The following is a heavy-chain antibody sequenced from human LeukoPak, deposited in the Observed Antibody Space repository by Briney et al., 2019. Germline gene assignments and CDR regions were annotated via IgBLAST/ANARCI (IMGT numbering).Heavy chain of an antibody. CDR1: GFTFTGYY. D-gene: IGHD5-18*01. CDR2: INLDSGGT. CDR3: ARDLRGYTFGYDY. J-gene: IGHJ4*02. Sequence: ASVKVSCKASGFTFTGYYMHWVRQAPGQGLEWMGWINLDSGGTKFARKFQGWVTLTRDTSITTAYMILPRLTSDDTAVYYCARDLRGYTFGYDYWGQGTLVTVSS. V-gene: IGHV1-2*04.